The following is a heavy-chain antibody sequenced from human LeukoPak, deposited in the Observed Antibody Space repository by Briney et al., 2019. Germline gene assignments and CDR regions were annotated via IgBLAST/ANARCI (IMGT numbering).Heavy chain of an antibody. D-gene: IGHD3-10*02. Sequence: GGSLRLSCAASGFTFSSYWMSWVRQAPGKGLEWVAFKQNDGSTTFYAESVKGRFTISRDNSKNTLFLQMNSLRIDDTAVYYCGREQSAYYVHAFDPWGQGTVVTVSS. CDR3: GREQSAYYVHAFDP. J-gene: IGHJ5*02. CDR2: KQNDGSTT. CDR1: GFTFSSYW. V-gene: IGHV3-30*02.